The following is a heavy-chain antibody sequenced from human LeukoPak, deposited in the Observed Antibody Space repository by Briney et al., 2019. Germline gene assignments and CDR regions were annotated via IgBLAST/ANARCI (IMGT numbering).Heavy chain of an antibody. CDR2: VSGSGSST. Sequence: GGSLRLSCAGAGFTFTSYAMNWVRQAPGKGLEWVSVVSGSGSSTFYADSVKGRFTISRDNSKNTLYLQMNSLRAEDTAVYYCARVLYSSGWYGAFDIWGQGTMVTVSS. CDR3: ARVLYSSGWYGAFDI. J-gene: IGHJ3*02. V-gene: IGHV3-23*01. D-gene: IGHD6-19*01. CDR1: GFTFTSYA.